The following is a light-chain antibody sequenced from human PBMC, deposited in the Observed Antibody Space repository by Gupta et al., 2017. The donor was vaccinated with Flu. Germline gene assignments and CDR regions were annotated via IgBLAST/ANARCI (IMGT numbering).Light chain of an antibody. Sequence: SSELTQDPAVSVALGQTVRITCQGDSLSTYYASWYQQKPGQAPVVVIYGKNNRPSGIPDRFSGSSSGNTASLTITGAQAEDEADYYCNSRDSSGDQSVFGTGTKVTVL. CDR2: GKN. V-gene: IGLV3-19*01. CDR3: NSRDSSGDQSV. CDR1: SLSTYY. J-gene: IGLJ1*01.